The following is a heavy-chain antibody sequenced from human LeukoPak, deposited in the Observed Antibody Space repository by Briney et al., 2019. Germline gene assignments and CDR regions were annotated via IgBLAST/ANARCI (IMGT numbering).Heavy chain of an antibody. CDR3: ARGRGSSSKGLGGY. CDR2: IYHSGST. J-gene: IGHJ4*02. CDR1: GYSISSGYY. V-gene: IGHV4-38-2*02. Sequence: SETLSLTCTVSGYSISSGYYWGWIRQPPGKGLEWIGSIYHSGSTYYNPSLKSRVTISVDTSKNQFSLKLSSVTAADTAVYYCARGRGSSSKGLGGYWGQGTLVTVSS. D-gene: IGHD6-6*01.